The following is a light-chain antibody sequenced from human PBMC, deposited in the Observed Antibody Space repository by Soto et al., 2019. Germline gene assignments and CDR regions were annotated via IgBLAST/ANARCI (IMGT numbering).Light chain of an antibody. Sequence: QSALTQPRSVSGSPGQSVTISCSGTSNDVGGYNYVSWYQQHPGKAPKVMIYDVNRRPSGVPDRFSGSKSGNTASLTISGLQAEDEADDYCCSYAAGYGFWLFGGGTKLTVL. J-gene: IGLJ3*02. CDR3: CSYAAGYGFWL. V-gene: IGLV2-11*01. CDR1: SNDVGGYNY. CDR2: DVN.